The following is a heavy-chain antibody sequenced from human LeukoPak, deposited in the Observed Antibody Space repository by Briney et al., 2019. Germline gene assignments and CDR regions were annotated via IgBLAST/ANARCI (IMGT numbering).Heavy chain of an antibody. J-gene: IGHJ4*02. CDR3: ARSQSLGY. V-gene: IGHV3-7*04. Sequence: NPGGSLRLSCAASGFTFSSYWMSWVRQAPGKGLEWVANIKHDGSDKYYVDSVKGRFTISRDNAENSLYLQMNSLRAEDTAMYYCARSQSLGYWGQGTLVTVSS. CDR2: IKHDGSDK. CDR1: GFTFSSYW.